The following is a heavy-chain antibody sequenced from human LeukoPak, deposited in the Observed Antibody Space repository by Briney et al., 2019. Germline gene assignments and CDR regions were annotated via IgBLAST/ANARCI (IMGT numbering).Heavy chain of an antibody. Sequence: GGSLRLSCAASGFTFSSYAMSWVRRAPGKGLEWVSAISGSGGSTYYADSVKGRFTISRDNSKNTLYLQMNSLRAEDTAVYYCAIDHRSAVTTINWFDPWGQGTLVTVSS. J-gene: IGHJ5*02. CDR3: AIDHRSAVTTINWFDP. D-gene: IGHD4-17*01. CDR1: GFTFSSYA. V-gene: IGHV3-23*01. CDR2: ISGSGGST.